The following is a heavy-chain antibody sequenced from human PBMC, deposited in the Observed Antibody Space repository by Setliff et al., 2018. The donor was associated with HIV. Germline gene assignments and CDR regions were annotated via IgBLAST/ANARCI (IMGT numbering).Heavy chain of an antibody. CDR1: GFTFSTYW. Sequence: PGGSLRLSCAASGFTFSTYWMSRVRQAPGKGLEWVANIKQDGSEKNYMDSVKGRFTISRDNAKNSLYLQMNSLRAEDTAVYYCAREGIAAAGSYSYGFGQIDYWGQGTLVTVSS. CDR3: AREGIAAAGSYSYGFGQIDY. V-gene: IGHV3-7*04. J-gene: IGHJ4*02. D-gene: IGHD6-13*01. CDR2: IKQDGSEK.